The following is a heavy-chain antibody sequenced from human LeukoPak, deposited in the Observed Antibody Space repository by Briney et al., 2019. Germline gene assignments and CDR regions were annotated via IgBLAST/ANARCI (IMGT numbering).Heavy chain of an antibody. D-gene: IGHD3-22*01. CDR2: ISSSGSYI. CDR3: ARDYRNYDSLLWDY. J-gene: IGHJ4*02. Sequence: PGGSLRLSCAASGFTFSSYSMNWVRQAPGKGLEWVSSISSSGSYIYYADSVKGRFTISRDNAKNSLYLQMNSLRAEDTAVYYCARDYRNYDSLLWDYWGQGTLVTVSS. V-gene: IGHV3-21*01. CDR1: GFTFSSYS.